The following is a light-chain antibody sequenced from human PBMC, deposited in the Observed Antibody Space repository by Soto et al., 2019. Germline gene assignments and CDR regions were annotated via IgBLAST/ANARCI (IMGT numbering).Light chain of an antibody. V-gene: IGLV2-14*01. CDR1: SSDVGGYNS. CDR2: DVT. CDR3: SSFTSSITYV. J-gene: IGLJ1*01. Sequence: QSALTQPASVSGSPGQSITFSCTGTSSDVGGYNSVSWYRQDPGKAPKLIIYDVTYRPSGVSNRFSGSKSGNTASLTISGLQSEDEADYHCSSFTSSITYVFGTGTKVTVL.